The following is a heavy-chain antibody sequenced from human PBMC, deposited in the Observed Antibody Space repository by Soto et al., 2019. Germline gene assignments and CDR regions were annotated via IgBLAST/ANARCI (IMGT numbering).Heavy chain of an antibody. V-gene: IGHV1-69*01. CDR3: QVVTSLNTDYGMDV. D-gene: IGHD2-21*02. CDR1: GGTFSSYA. J-gene: IGHJ6*02. CDR2: IIPIFGTA. Sequence: QVQLVQSGAEVKKPGSSVKVSCKASGGTFSSYAISWVRQAPGEGLEWMGGIIPIFGTANYAQKFQGRVTTTADESTSTAYMELSSLRSEDTAVYYCQVVTSLNTDYGMDVWGQGTTVTVSS.